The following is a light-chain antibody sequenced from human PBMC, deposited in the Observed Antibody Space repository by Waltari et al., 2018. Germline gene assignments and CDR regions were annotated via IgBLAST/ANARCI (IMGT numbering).Light chain of an antibody. V-gene: IGKV1-39*01. Sequence: DIQLTPYPSSLSASVGHRVILTCRTSQSISTSLNWYHQKPGKAPKLLIFGTSTLHVGVPSRFTGSGSGTVFSLTITDLQSEDFGTYYCQQNFVSPGVTFGPGTTLNV. J-gene: IGKJ3*01. CDR1: QSISTS. CDR3: QQNFVSPGVT. CDR2: GTS.